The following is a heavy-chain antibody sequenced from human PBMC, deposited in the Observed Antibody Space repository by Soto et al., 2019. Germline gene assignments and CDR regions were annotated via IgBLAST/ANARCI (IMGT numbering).Heavy chain of an antibody. D-gene: IGHD3-3*01. CDR1: GYSFTSYW. Sequence: VESVTISCKVSGYSFTSYWIVWVLQMPGKGLECPGIIYPGDSDTRYSPSFQGQVTISADKSISTAYLQWSSLKASDTAMYYCARRARLDYDFWSGYSHGSNYGMDVWGQGTTVTVSS. V-gene: IGHV5-51*01. CDR2: IYPGDSDT. J-gene: IGHJ6*01. CDR3: ARRARLDYDFWSGYSHGSNYGMDV.